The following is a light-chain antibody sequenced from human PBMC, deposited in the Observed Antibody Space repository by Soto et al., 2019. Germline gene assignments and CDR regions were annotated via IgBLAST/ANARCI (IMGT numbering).Light chain of an antibody. CDR3: QQYYSYPRT. CDR1: QGISSY. Sequence: AIRMTQSPSSFSASTGDRVTITCRASQGISSYLAWYQQKPGKAPKLLIYAASTLQSGVPSRFSSSGSGTDFTLTISCLQSEDFATYYCQQYYSYPRTFGQGTTVEIK. CDR2: AAS. J-gene: IGKJ1*01. V-gene: IGKV1-8*01.